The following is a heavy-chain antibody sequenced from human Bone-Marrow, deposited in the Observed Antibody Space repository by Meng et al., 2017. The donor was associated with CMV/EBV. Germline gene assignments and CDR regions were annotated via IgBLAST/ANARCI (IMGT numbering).Heavy chain of an antibody. CDR2: INPNSGGT. J-gene: IGHJ4*02. CDR1: GYTFTGYY. D-gene: IGHD6-19*01. CDR3: ARVRDSSGWYHLDY. V-gene: IGHV1-2*02. Sequence: ASVKVSCKASGYTFTGYYMHWVRQAPGQGLEWMRWINPNSGGTNYAQKFQGRVTMTRDTSISTAYMELSRLRSDDTAVYYCARVRDSSGWYHLDYCGQGTLVTVSS.